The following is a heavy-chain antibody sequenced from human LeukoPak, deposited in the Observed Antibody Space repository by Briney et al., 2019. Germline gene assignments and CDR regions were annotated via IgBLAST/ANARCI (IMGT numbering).Heavy chain of an antibody. CDR2: IYYSGST. V-gene: IGHV4-59*12. CDR3: ARVGGDSSGYYNTVFDY. CDR1: GGSFSSYY. J-gene: IGHJ4*02. D-gene: IGHD3-22*01. Sequence: SETLSLTCTVSGGSFSSYYWSWIRQPPGKGLEWIGYIYYSGSTNYNPSLKSRVTISVDTSKNQFSLKLSSVTAADTAVYYCARVGGDSSGYYNTVFDYWGQGTLVTVSS.